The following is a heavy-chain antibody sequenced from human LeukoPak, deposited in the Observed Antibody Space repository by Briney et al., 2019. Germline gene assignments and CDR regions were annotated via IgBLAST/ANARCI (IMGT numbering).Heavy chain of an antibody. CDR1: GYTFTSYG. D-gene: IGHD3-22*01. V-gene: IGHV1-46*01. CDR3: ARGSLVVVVIPGFDY. J-gene: IGHJ4*02. CDR2: INPSGGST. Sequence: ASVKVSCKASGYTFTSYGISWVRQAPGQGLEWMGIINPSGGSTSYAQKFQGRVAMTRDMSTSTVYMELSSLRSEDTAVYYCARGSLVVVVIPGFDYWGQGTLVTVSS.